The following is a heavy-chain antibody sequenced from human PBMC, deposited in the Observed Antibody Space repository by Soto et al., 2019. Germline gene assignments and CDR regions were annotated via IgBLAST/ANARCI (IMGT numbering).Heavy chain of an antibody. CDR3: ARPPQSGWASYG. Sequence: GGSLRLSCAASGFTFTTYAMYWIRQAPGKGLEWVASISQVGSNKYYTDSVKGRFTISRDNSENTVYLQINSLTPEDTAVYYCARPPQSGWASYGWGQGTMVTVSS. J-gene: IGHJ3*01. D-gene: IGHD3-16*01. CDR1: GFTFTTYA. CDR2: ISQVGSNK. V-gene: IGHV3-30-3*01.